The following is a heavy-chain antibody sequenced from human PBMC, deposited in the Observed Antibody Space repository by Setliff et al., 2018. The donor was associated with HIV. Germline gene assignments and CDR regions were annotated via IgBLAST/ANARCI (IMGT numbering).Heavy chain of an antibody. Sequence: GGSLRLSCAASGFTFSSYSMNWVRQAPGRGLEWAAIISNDGGREYYVDSVKGRFTISRDNAKSSLYLQMDSLRAEDTSVYYCWSGYTSGRWGQGTLVTVSS. CDR2: ISNDGGRE. V-gene: IGHV3-7*01. J-gene: IGHJ4*02. D-gene: IGHD6-19*01. CDR1: GFTFSSYS. CDR3: WSGYTSGR.